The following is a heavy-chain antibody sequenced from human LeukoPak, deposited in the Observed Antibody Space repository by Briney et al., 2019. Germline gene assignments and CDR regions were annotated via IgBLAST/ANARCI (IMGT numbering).Heavy chain of an antibody. V-gene: IGHV3-9*01. CDR3: ARDMTYSYGSGSYHIAY. CDR2: ISWNSGNI. Sequence: GGSLRLSCAASGFRFEEYAMHWVRQAPGKGLEWVSGISWNSGNIDYADSVKGRFTISRDNAKKSLYLQMDSLRAEDTAFYYCARDMTYSYGSGSYHIAYWGQGTLITVSS. CDR1: GFRFEEYA. D-gene: IGHD3-10*01. J-gene: IGHJ4*02.